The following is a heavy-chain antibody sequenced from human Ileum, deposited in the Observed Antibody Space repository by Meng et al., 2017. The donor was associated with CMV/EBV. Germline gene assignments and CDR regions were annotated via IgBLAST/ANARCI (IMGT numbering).Heavy chain of an antibody. CDR2: MYFSGIA. D-gene: IGHD1-26*01. Sequence: QMRLKESGPGLVKPAQTLSLTCTPSGAPISSGSHSWAWFRQPPGKRLEWIGSMYFSGIADYNPSLKSRVTISLHATQKQFSLRLTSVTAADSAVYFCARDLTNKWFYYWGQGTLVTVSS. CDR3: ARDLTNKWFYY. J-gene: IGHJ4*02. V-gene: IGHV4-39*07. CDR1: GAPISSGSHS.